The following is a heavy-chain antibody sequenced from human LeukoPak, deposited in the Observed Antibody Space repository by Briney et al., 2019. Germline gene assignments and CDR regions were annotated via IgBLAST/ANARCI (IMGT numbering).Heavy chain of an antibody. CDR1: GYTFTGYY. J-gene: IGHJ3*02. V-gene: IGHV1-2*06. Sequence: ASVKVSCKASGYTFTGYYMHWVRQAPGQGLEWMGRINPNSGGTNYAQKFQGRVTMTRDTSISTAYMELSRLRSDDTAVYYCAHSRDIVLMVYGFDIWGQGTIVTVSS. CDR2: INPNSGGT. CDR3: AHSRDIVLMVYGFDI. D-gene: IGHD2-8*01.